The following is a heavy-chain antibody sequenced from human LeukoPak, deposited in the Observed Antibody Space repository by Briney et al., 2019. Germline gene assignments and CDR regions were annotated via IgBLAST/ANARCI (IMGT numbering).Heavy chain of an antibody. CDR1: RYSLSSGYY. CDR2: IYHSGST. D-gene: IGHD3-3*01. V-gene: IGHV4-38-2*01. Sequence: SETLSLTCAGSRYSLSSGYYWGWIRQPPGKGLEWIGSIYHSGSTYYNPSLKSRVTISVDTSQNQFSLKLSSVTAADTAVYYWARRTVRFLEWSYYFDYWGQGTLVTVSS. CDR3: ARRTVRFLEWSYYFDY. J-gene: IGHJ4*02.